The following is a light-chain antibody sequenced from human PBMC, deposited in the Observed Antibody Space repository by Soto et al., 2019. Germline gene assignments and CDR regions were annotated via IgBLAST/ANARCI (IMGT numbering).Light chain of an antibody. CDR2: DGY. J-gene: IGKJ2*01. V-gene: IGKV3-15*01. Sequence: EIVMTQSPATLSVSPGERTTLSCRASQSVSSNFAWYQQKPGQAPRLLIYDGYTRANGIPARFTGSGSGTEFNLTISGLQSEDFAVYHCQQYNNWPSYTFGQGTKLEIK. CDR3: QQYNNWPSYT. CDR1: QSVSSN.